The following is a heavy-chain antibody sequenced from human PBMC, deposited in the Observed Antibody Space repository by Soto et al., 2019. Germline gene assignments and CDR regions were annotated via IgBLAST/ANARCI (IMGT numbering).Heavy chain of an antibody. D-gene: IGHD3-10*01. CDR2: ISAYNGNT. CDR3: ARDPKWVRVALLRGLIIPFEY. J-gene: IGHJ4*01. V-gene: IGHV1-18*01. Sequence: ASVKVSCKASGYTFADSGISWVRQAPGQGLEWLGWISAYNGNTNYAQKVQGRVTMTRDTSTSTAYMELRSLRSDDTAVYYCARDPKWVRVALLRGLIIPFEYWG. CDR1: GYTFADSG.